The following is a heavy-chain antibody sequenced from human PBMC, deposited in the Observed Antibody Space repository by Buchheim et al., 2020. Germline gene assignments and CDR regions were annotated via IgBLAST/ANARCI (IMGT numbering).Heavy chain of an antibody. CDR1: GFTFSSYA. Sequence: EVQLLESGGGLVQPGGSLRLSCAASGFTFSSYAMSWVRQAPGKGLEWVSAISGSGGSTYYADSVKGRFTISRDNSKNTLYLQMNSLRAEDTAVYYCAKDEGYYYGSGSYYVFDYWGQGTL. J-gene: IGHJ4*02. D-gene: IGHD3-10*01. CDR2: ISGSGGST. V-gene: IGHV3-23*01. CDR3: AKDEGYYYGSGSYYVFDY.